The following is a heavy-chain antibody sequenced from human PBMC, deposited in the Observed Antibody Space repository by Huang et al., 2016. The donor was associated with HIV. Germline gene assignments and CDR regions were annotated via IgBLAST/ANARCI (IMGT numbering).Heavy chain of an antibody. CDR3: ARGFGINYNHEAFDV. D-gene: IGHD3-10*01. Sequence: QIQLAQSGAEVKKPGASVKVSCKASGYTFTNDDINWVRQASGQGLEGMGRMKPKSGNVGYTKKFQGRVAILRNSSINTSYLEVTSLTSEDTAVYYCARGFGINYNHEAFDVWGQGTMVTVSS. V-gene: IGHV1-8*01. CDR1: GYTFTNDD. J-gene: IGHJ3*01. CDR2: MKPKSGNV.